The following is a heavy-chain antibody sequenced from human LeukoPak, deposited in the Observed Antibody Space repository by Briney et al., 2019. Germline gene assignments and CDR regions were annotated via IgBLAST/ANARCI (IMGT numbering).Heavy chain of an antibody. V-gene: IGHV3-73*01. CDR1: GLTFSVSA. Sequence: PGGCLRLSCSASGLTFSVSAIHWVRQASGKGLEWVGRIKTKADNYATAYAASVKGRFTISTDDSTNTAYLQMNSLKTEDTAVYYCTHPAYYYNVDVWGKGTTVTVSS. D-gene: IGHD6-25*01. CDR3: THPAYYYNVDV. CDR2: IKTKADNYAT. J-gene: IGHJ6*04.